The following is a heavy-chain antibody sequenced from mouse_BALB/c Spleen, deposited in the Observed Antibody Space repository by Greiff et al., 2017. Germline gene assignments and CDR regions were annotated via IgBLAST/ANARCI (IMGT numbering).Heavy chain of an antibody. CDR3: ARDYRYDWYFDV. D-gene: IGHD2-14*01. J-gene: IGHJ1*01. V-gene: IGHV1-76*01. CDR2: IYPGTGST. Sequence: FQLQQPGAELVKPGASVKLSCKASGYTFTSYWMHWVKQRSGQGLEWIARIYPGTGSTYYNEKFKGKATLTADKSSSTAYMQLSSLKSEDSAVYFCARDYRYDWYFDVWGAGTTVTVSS. CDR1: GYTFTSYW.